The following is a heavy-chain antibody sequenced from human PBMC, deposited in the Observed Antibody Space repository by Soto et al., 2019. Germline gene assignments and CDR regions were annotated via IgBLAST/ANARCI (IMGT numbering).Heavy chain of an antibody. J-gene: IGHJ6*02. CDR1: GFTFSSYS. V-gene: IGHV3-21*01. CDR2: ISSSSSYI. D-gene: IGHD2-15*01. CDR3: ARDDYCSGGSCYFYYYYYGMDV. Sequence: KPGGSLRLSCAASGFTFSSYSMNWVRQAPGKGLEWVSSISSSSSYIYYADSVKGRFTISRDNAKNSLYLQMNSLRAEDTAVYYCARDDYCSGGSCYFYYYYYGMDVWGQGTTVTVSS.